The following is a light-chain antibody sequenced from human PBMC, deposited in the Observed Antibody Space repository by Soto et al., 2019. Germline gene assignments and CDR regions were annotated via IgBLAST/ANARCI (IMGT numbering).Light chain of an antibody. V-gene: IGKV1-5*03. J-gene: IGKJ4*01. CDR2: KAS. Sequence: DIQMPQSPATLSASVGDRVTIGCRASQSISGWLAWYQQKPGKAPKLLIYKASILESGVPSRFSGRGSATEFTLAISSLQPEDFASYYCQQYETFPLSFGGGTMV. CDR1: QSISGW. CDR3: QQYETFPLS.